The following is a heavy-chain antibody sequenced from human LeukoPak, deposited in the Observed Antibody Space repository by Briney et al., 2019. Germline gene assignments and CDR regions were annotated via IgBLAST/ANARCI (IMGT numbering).Heavy chain of an antibody. Sequence: PSETLSLTCAVYGGSFSGYYWSWIRQPPGKGLEWIGEINHSGSTNYNPSLKSRVTISVDTSKNQFSLKLSSVTAADTAVYYCAEIKYSSGWTFDYWGQGTLVTVSS. CDR2: INHSGST. CDR1: GGSFSGYY. CDR3: AEIKYSSGWTFDY. D-gene: IGHD6-19*01. J-gene: IGHJ4*02. V-gene: IGHV4-34*01.